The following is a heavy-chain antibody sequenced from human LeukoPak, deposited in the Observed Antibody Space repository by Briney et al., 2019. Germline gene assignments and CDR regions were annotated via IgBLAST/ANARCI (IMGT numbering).Heavy chain of an antibody. Sequence: ASVKVSCKASGYTFTSYGISWVRQAPGQGLEWMGWISAYNGNTNYAQKLQGRVTMTTDTSTSTAYMELRSLRSDDTPVYYCARVGLTYYDFWSGYSSYYFDYWGQGTLVTVSS. CDR2: ISAYNGNT. V-gene: IGHV1-18*01. CDR3: ARVGLTYYDFWSGYSSYYFDY. CDR1: GYTFTSYG. J-gene: IGHJ4*02. D-gene: IGHD3-3*01.